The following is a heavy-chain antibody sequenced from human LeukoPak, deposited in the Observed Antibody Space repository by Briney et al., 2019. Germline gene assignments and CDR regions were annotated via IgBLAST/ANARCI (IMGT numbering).Heavy chain of an antibody. V-gene: IGHV1-69*02. J-gene: IGHJ4*02. CDR3: ARGTASYYRLDS. CDR2: IIPILGIA. Sequence: ASVKVSCKASGGTFSSYTISWVRQAPGQGLEWMGRIIPILGIANYAQKFQGRVTITADKSTSTAYMELSSLRSEDTAVYYCARGTASYYRLDSWGQGTLVTVSS. CDR1: GGTFSSYT. D-gene: IGHD1-26*01.